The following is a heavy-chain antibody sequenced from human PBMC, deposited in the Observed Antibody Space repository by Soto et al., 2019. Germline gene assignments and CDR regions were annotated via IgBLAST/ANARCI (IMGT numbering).Heavy chain of an antibody. J-gene: IGHJ4*02. CDR3: ARGEQRLAMTSGC. CDR1: GGSISSYY. V-gene: IGHV4-59*01. CDR2: IYYSGST. Sequence: SETLSLTCPVSGGSISSYYWSWIRRPPGKGLEWIGYIYYSGSTNYNPSLKSRVTISVDTSKNQFSLKLSSLTASDTAVYYCARGEQRLAMTSGCWGQGTMVTVSS. D-gene: IGHD6-25*01.